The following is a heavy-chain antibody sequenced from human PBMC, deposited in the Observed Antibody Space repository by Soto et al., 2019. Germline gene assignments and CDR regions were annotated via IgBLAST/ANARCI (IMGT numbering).Heavy chain of an antibody. CDR2: IGVAGDT. D-gene: IGHD3-10*01. V-gene: IGHV3-13*01. CDR3: VRDRYYGSGSLFEN. Sequence: EVHLVESGGGLVQPGGSLRLSCAASGFVFSDHDMHWVRQVPGKGLEWVSEIGVAGDTYYPDSVKGRFTISRENARKTLYLQMTSLRVGDTATYYCVRDRYYGSGSLFENWGQGTPVTVSS. CDR1: GFVFSDHD. J-gene: IGHJ4*02.